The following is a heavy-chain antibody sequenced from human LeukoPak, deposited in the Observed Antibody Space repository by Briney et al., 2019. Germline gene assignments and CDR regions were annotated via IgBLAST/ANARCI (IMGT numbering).Heavy chain of an antibody. D-gene: IGHD3-22*01. V-gene: IGHV4-39*01. CDR2: MYNSGSI. J-gene: IGHJ3*02. CDR3: ARNETSGYFDI. CDR1: GGSISSSTHY. Sequence: SSETLSLTCTVSGGSISSSTHYWGWIRQSPGKGLEWIGSMYNSGSISYNPSLRSRVTITVDTSKNQFSLNFNSVTAADTALYFCARNETSGYFDIWGQGTMVTVPS.